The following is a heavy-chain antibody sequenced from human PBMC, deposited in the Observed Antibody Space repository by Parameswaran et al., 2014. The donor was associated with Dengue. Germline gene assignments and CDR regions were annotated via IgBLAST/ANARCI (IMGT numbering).Heavy chain of an antibody. D-gene: IGHD3-10*01. CDR3: ARTYYYGSGSTINWFDP. V-gene: IGHV1-8*01. CDR2: MNPNSGNT. J-gene: IGHJ5*02. Sequence: WVRQAPGQGLEWMGWMNPNSGNTGYAQKFQDRVTMTRNTSISTAYMELSSLRSEDTAVYYCARTYYYGSGSTINWFDPWGQGTLVTVSS.